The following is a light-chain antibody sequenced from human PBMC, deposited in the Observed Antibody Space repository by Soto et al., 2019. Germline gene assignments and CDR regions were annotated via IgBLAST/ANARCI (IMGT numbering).Light chain of an antibody. CDR1: SGDGGGYNY. V-gene: IGLV2-8*01. CDR2: EVN. CDR3: SSYAGSGNV. J-gene: IGLJ1*01. Sequence: QSALTQPPSASGSPGQSVGISFTGTSGDGGGYNYVSWYQQHPGKAPKLMIYEVNKRPSGVPDRFSGSKSGNTASLTVSGLQAEDEADYYCSSYAGSGNVFGTGTKVTVL.